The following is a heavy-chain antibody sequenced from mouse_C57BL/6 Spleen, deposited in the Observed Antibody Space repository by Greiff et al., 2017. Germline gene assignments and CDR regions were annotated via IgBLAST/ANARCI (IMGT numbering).Heavy chain of an antibody. CDR1: GFSLTSYG. D-gene: IGHD3-1*01. Sequence: VKLVESGPGLVQPSQSLSITCTVSGFSLTSYGVHWVRQSPGKGLEWLGVIWRGGSTDYNAAFMSRLSITKDNSKSQVFFKMNSLQADDTAIYYCAPPPETGLYAMDYWGQGTSVTVSS. V-gene: IGHV2-5*01. CDR3: APPPETGLYAMDY. CDR2: IWRGGST. J-gene: IGHJ4*01.